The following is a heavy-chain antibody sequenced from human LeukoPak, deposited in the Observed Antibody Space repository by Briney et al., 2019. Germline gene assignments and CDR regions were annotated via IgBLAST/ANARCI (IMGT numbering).Heavy chain of an antibody. J-gene: IGHJ4*02. CDR1: GFTFSSYS. Sequence: SGGSLRLSCAASGFTFSSYSMNWVRQAPGKGLEWVSSISSSSSCIYYADSVKGRFTISRDNAKNSLYLQMNSLRAEDTAVYYCARGLPYYYDSSGYYYGGQGTLVTVSS. V-gene: IGHV3-21*01. D-gene: IGHD3-22*01. CDR2: ISSSSSCI. CDR3: ARGLPYYYDSSGYYY.